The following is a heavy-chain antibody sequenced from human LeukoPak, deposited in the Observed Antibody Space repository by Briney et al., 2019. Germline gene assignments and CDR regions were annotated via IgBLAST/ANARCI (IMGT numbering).Heavy chain of an antibody. J-gene: IGHJ1*01. CDR3: ARHLTGWLESPFHH. V-gene: IGHV4-39*01. CDR1: GGSISSSSYF. Sequence: KASQTLSLTCTDSGGSISSSSYFRGWIRHPPETRLLWIGSINYSGSTYYNPSLKSRVTISVDASQNHFSLKLSPLTAPHKAHPYCARHLTGWLESPFHHWGQGTLVNVSS. D-gene: IGHD5-24*01. CDR2: INYSGST.